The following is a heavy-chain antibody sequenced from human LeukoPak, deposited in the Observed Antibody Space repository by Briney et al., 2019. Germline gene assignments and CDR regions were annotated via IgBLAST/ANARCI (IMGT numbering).Heavy chain of an antibody. CDR1: GYSFNNYW. Sequence: PGGSLRLSCKGSGYSFNNYWISWVRQMPGKGLEWMGRIDPSDSYTNYSPSFQGHVTISADKSISTAYLQWSSLKASDTATYYCANLDGRGHYSPFFYWGQGTLVTVSS. D-gene: IGHD3-22*01. CDR3: ANLDGRGHYSPFFY. CDR2: IDPSDSYT. V-gene: IGHV5-10-1*01. J-gene: IGHJ4*02.